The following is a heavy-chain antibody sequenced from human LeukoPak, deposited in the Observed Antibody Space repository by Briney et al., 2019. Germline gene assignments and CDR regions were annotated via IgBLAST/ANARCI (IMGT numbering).Heavy chain of an antibody. Sequence: PGGSLRLSCAASGFTFSDCWMSWVRQAPGKGLEWVANIKKDGSDKYYVDSVKGRFTVSRDNAKNSLYLQMNCLRAEDTAVYYCLQYNSGSTWGQGTLVTVSS. D-gene: IGHD3-10*01. J-gene: IGHJ5*02. CDR1: GFTFSDCW. CDR3: LQYNSGST. V-gene: IGHV3-7*01. CDR2: IKKDGSDK.